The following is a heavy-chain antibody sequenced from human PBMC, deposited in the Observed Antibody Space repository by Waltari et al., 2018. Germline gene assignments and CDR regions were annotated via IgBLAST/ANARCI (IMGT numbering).Heavy chain of an antibody. V-gene: IGHV1-69*01. CDR1: GGTFSSYA. J-gene: IGHJ5*02. CDR3: ARDGQPITPVGWFDP. D-gene: IGHD3-16*01. CDR2: SITICGTG. Sequence: QVQLVQSGAEVKKPGSSVKVSCKASGGTFSSYAISWVRQAPGQGLEWMGGSITICGTGTYAEKFTVRVTMTADESTSPAYRELSSLRSEDTAVYYCARDGQPITPVGWFDPWGQGTLVTVSS.